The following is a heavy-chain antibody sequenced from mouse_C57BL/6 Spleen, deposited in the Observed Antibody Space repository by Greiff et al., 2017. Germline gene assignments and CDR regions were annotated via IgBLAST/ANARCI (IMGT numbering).Heavy chain of an antibody. Sequence: QVQLQQPGAELVMPGASVKLSCKASGYTFTSYWMHWVKQRPGQGLEWIGEIDPSDSYTNYNQKFKGKSTLTVDKSSSTAYMQLSSLTSEDSAVCYCARLPLTTVSDYWGQGTTLTVSS. V-gene: IGHV1-69*01. CDR3: ARLPLTTVSDY. J-gene: IGHJ2*01. D-gene: IGHD1-1*01. CDR2: IDPSDSYT. CDR1: GYTFTSYW.